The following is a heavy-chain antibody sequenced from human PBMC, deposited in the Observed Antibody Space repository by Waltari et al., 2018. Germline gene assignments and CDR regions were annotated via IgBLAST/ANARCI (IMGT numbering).Heavy chain of an antibody. Sequence: VQLVGSGGGSVKLGASLRLPCVAPGFVFTAAWLTWVRQAPGKGLEWVGRIKSQNDGATTDFAASVRGRFSISRDDSQNMVFLQMNSLRVEDTALYYCTTLDAPWGGWGHGTLVTVSS. V-gene: IGHV3-15*01. CDR1: GFVFTAAW. CDR3: TTLDAPWGG. J-gene: IGHJ4*01. D-gene: IGHD7-27*01. CDR2: IKSQNDGATT.